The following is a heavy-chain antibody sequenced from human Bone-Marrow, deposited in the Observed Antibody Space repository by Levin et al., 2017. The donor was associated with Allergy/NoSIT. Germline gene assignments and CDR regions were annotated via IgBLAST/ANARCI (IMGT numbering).Heavy chain of an antibody. J-gene: IGHJ4*02. Sequence: PSETLSLTCTVSGASISSGGFFWSWIRQSPGKGLEWIGYIYYNGRTYYNPSLKTPTTISVDTSKNQFSLKMTSVTVADTAIYYCAREGRASAGYFDYWGQGALVSVSS. CDR2: IYYNGRT. CDR1: GASISSGGFF. V-gene: IGHV4-31*01. D-gene: IGHD6-13*01. CDR3: AREGRASAGYFDY.